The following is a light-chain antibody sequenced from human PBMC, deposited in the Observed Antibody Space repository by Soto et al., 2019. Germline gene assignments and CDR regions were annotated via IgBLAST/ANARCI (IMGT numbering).Light chain of an antibody. CDR2: DVS. CDR1: XXXVGDYNY. Sequence: QSALTQPRSVSXSPXXXVTVSCTXXXXXVGDYNYVSWYQQHPGKAPKLMIYDVSKRPSGVPDRFSGSKSGNTASLTISGLQAEDEADYYCCSYAGSYTEVFGGGTKLTVL. V-gene: IGLV2-11*01. CDR3: CSYAGSYTEV. J-gene: IGLJ2*01.